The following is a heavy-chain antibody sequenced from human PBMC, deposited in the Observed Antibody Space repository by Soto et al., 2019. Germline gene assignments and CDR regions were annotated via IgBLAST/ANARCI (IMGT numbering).Heavy chain of an antibody. CDR2: ITSSSNYI. D-gene: IGHD4-17*01. V-gene: IGHV3-21*01. Sequence: EVQLVESGGGLVKPGGSLRLSCAASGFTFSSYSMTWVRQAPGKGLEWVSSITSSSNYIYYADSVKGRFTISRDNAKNSLYLQMNSLRAEDTAVYYCASYSVTPHWGKGTLVTVSS. J-gene: IGHJ4*02. CDR3: ASYSVTPH. CDR1: GFTFSSYS.